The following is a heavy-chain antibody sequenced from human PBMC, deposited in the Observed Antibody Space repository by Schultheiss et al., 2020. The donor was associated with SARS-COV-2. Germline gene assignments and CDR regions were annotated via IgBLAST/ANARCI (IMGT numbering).Heavy chain of an antibody. Sequence: SETLSLTCTVSGGSISSGGYYWSWIRQHPGKGLEWIGYIYYSGSTYYNPSLKSRVTISVDTSKNQFSLKLSSVTAADTAVYYCAREGAGGSNWVSDYWGQGTLVTVSS. CDR3: AREGAGGSNWVSDY. D-gene: IGHD2-15*01. CDR1: GGSISSGGYY. V-gene: IGHV4-31*03. CDR2: IYYSGST. J-gene: IGHJ4*02.